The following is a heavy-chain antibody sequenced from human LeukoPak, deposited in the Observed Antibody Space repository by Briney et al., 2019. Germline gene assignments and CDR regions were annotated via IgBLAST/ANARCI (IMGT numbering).Heavy chain of an antibody. D-gene: IGHD3-16*01. CDR2: IYYGGST. CDR3: ARLGVPLYYFDY. CDR1: GGSISSSSYY. Sequence: PSETLSLTCTVSGGSISSSSYYWGWIRQPRGKGLEWIGSIYYGGSTYYNPSLKSRVTISVDTSKNQFSLKLSSVTAADTAVYYCARLGVPLYYFDYWGQGTLVTVSS. V-gene: IGHV4-39*01. J-gene: IGHJ4*02.